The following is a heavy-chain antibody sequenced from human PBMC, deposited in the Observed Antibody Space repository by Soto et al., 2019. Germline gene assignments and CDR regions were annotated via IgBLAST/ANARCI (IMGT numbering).Heavy chain of an antibody. D-gene: IGHD2-21*01. V-gene: IGHV4-39*01. J-gene: IGHJ5*02. CDR2: IHYSGTS. CDR1: GDSISSSSQY. Sequence: SETLSLTCSVSGDSISSSSQYWGWIRQPPGKGLEWIGSIHYSGTSYYNPSLKSRVTIFVDTSKNQLSLKPSSVTAADTAVYYCARHWIAGSSIPWGQG. CDR3: ARHWIAGSSIP.